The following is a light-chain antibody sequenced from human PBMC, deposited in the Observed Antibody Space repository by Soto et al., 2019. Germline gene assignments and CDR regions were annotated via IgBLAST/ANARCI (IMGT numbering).Light chain of an antibody. Sequence: EIVMTQSPGTLSVSPGEGATLSCRASQSISSNLAWFQQKPGQAPRLVIYGASTRATGFPARFSGSGSGTEFTLTISSLQSEDFAVYYCQQYTRWPITFGGGTKVEIK. CDR3: QQYTRWPIT. V-gene: IGKV3-15*01. CDR2: GAS. J-gene: IGKJ4*01. CDR1: QSISSN.